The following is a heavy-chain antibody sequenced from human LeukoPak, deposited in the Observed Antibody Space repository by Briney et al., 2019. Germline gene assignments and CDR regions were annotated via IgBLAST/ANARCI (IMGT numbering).Heavy chain of an antibody. V-gene: IGHV4-4*07. J-gene: IGHJ4*02. CDR2: IYTSVST. Sequence: SETLSLTCTVSGGSITNYYWSWIRQPAGKGLEWIGRIYTSVSTSYNPSLKSRVTMSIDTSKNQFSLKLSSLTAADTAVYYCARQSVAGRAYYHFEYWGQGTLVTVSS. CDR3: ARQSVAGRAYYHFEY. D-gene: IGHD3-3*01. CDR1: GGSITNYY.